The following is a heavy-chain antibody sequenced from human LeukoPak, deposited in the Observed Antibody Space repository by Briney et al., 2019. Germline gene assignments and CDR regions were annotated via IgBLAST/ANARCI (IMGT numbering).Heavy chain of an antibody. D-gene: IGHD1-1*01. V-gene: IGHV4-59*08. Sequence: MSSETLSLTCTVSGGSISSYYWSWIRQPPGKGLEWIGFIYYSGSTNYSPSLKSRVTISVDTSKNQFSLKLTSVTAADTAVYYYARHGNGAFDIWGQGTMVTVSS. CDR3: ARHGNGAFDI. J-gene: IGHJ3*02. CDR1: GGSISSYY. CDR2: IYYSGST.